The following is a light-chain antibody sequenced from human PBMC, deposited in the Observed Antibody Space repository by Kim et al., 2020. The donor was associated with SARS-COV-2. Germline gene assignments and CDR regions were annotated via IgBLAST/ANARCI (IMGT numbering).Light chain of an antibody. CDR1: QRVSSK. J-gene: IGKJ2*01. V-gene: IGKV3-15*01. CDR2: AAS. Sequence: SVAAGQRATLAGRARQRVSSKFAWYQHNPGQAPRFLIYAASARDTGIPARFSGSGSGTEFTLTISSLQSEDFAVYYCQQYNNWPYTFGQGTKLEI. CDR3: QQYNNWPYT.